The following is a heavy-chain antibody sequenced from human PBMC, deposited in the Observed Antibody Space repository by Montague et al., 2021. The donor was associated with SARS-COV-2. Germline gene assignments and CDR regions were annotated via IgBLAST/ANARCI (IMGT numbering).Heavy chain of an antibody. D-gene: IGHD2-8*02. CDR2: ISSSGSTT. J-gene: IGHJ4*02. Sequence: SLRLSCAGSGFTFSNYEMNLVRQAPGKGLEWISDISSSGSTTYYIDSVKGRFTISRDNAKNSLYLQMNSLRAEDTAVYYCAREGFTGKYVEYWGQGTLVTVSS. V-gene: IGHV3-48*03. CDR3: AREGFTGKYVEY. CDR1: GFTFSNYE.